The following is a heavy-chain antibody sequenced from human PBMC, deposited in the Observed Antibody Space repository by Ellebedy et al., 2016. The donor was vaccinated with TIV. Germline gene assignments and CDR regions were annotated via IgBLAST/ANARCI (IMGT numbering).Heavy chain of an antibody. J-gene: IGHJ5*02. V-gene: IGHV4-59*08. CDR1: GGSIGTHY. D-gene: IGHD2-2*01. Sequence: SETLSLXXTVSGGSIGTHYRSWIRQPPGKGLEWIGYISYSGSTNYNPSLKSRVRVSVSTRKSQFSLHLRSVSAADTAVYYCARGRYCSSTSCPIWFNPWGQGTLVTVSS. CDR3: ARGRYCSSTSCPIWFNP. CDR2: ISYSGST.